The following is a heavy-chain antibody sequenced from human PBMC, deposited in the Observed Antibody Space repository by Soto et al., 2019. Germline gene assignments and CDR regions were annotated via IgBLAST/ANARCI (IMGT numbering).Heavy chain of an antibody. V-gene: IGHV3-23*01. D-gene: IGHD6-19*01. CDR1: GFTFSSYA. CDR3: AKDSGKIIAVAGFDY. Sequence: EVQLLESGGGLVQPGGSLRLSCAASGFTFSSYAMSWVRQAPGKGLEWVSAISGSGGSTYYADSVKGRFTISRDNSKNTRYLQMNSLRAEDTAVYYCAKDSGKIIAVAGFDYWGQGTLVTVAS. J-gene: IGHJ4*02. CDR2: ISGSGGST.